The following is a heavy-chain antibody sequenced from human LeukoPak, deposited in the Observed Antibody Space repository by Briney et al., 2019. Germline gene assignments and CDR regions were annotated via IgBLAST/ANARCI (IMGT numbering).Heavy chain of an antibody. CDR2: ISSSGGTK. CDR1: GFTFSTYA. Sequence: GGSLRLSCAASGFTFSTYAVNWVRQAPGKGLEWVSAISSSGGTKYYADSVKGRFIVSRDNAKNSLYLQMDSLRAEDTALYYCASQSSGSSTRAPDFWGQGTLVTVSS. J-gene: IGHJ4*02. V-gene: IGHV3-23*01. D-gene: IGHD1-26*01. CDR3: ASQSSGSSTRAPDF.